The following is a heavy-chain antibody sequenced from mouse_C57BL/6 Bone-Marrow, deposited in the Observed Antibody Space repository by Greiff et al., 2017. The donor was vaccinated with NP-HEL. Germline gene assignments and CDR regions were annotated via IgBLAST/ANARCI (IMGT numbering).Heavy chain of an antibody. V-gene: IGHV1-55*01. Sequence: QVQLQQPGAELVKPGASVKMSCKASGYTFTSYWITWVKQRPGQGLEWIGDIYPGSGSTNYNEKLKSKATLTVDTSSSTASMQLSSLTSEYSAVYYCARSPRWLPYYFDYWGQGTTLTVSS. CDR3: ARSPRWLPYYFDY. CDR1: GYTFTSYW. J-gene: IGHJ2*01. D-gene: IGHD2-3*01. CDR2: IYPGSGST.